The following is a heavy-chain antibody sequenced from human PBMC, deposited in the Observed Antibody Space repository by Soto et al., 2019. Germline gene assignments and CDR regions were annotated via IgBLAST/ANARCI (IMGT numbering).Heavy chain of an antibody. CDR3: ARRMGGGAYDFWSRYPTWAVPAPSDY. Sequence: EVQLLESGGDLVQPGGSLRLSCAASGFTFSDYVMTWVRQAPGKGLEWVSGISTSGGSTYYADSVKGRFTITRANSESTLYLQMDSLRADDTAVYYCARRMGGGAYDFWSRYPTWAVPAPSDYWGQGTLVTVSS. V-gene: IGHV3-23*01. D-gene: IGHD3-3*01. CDR1: GFTFSDYV. CDR2: ISTSGGST. J-gene: IGHJ4*02.